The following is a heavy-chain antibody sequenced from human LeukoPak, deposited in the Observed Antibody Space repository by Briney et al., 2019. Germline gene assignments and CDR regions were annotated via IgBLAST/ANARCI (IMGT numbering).Heavy chain of an antibody. CDR3: ARQGGPFDY. Sequence: SETLSLTCTVSGGSISSSRFYWGWVRQPPGKGLEWIGDIFYSGSTYYSPSLKSRLTISIDTSRNHFSLQLRSVTAADTAVYYCARQGGPFDYWGQGTLVTVSS. CDR2: IFYSGST. CDR1: GGSISSSRFY. D-gene: IGHD3-16*01. V-gene: IGHV4-39*01. J-gene: IGHJ4*02.